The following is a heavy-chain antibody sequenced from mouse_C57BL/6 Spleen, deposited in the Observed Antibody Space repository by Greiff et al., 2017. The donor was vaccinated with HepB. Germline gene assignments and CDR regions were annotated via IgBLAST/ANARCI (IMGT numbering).Heavy chain of an antibody. CDR2: INPSTGGT. Sequence: EVKLQESGPELVKPGASVKISCKASGYSFTGYYMNWVKQSPEKSLEWIGEINPSTGGTTYNQKFKAKATLTVDKSSSTAYMQLKSLTSEDSAVYYCARSGTGKGWFAYWGQGTLVTVSA. D-gene: IGHD4-1*01. CDR1: GYSFTGYY. J-gene: IGHJ3*01. V-gene: IGHV1-42*01. CDR3: ARSGTGKGWFAY.